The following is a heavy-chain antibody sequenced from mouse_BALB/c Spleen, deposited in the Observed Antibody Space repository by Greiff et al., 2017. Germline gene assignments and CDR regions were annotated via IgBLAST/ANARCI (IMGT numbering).Heavy chain of an antibody. CDR2: INPSSGYT. V-gene: IGHV1-4*01. J-gene: IGHJ2*01. Sequence: VKLVESGAELARPGASVKMSCKASGYTFTSYTMHWVKQRPGQGLEWIGYINPSSGYTNYNQKFKDKATLTADKSSSTAYMQLSSLTSEDSAVYYCARLTTVVFDYWGQGTTLTVSS. CDR3: ARLTTVVFDY. D-gene: IGHD1-1*01. CDR1: GYTFTSYT.